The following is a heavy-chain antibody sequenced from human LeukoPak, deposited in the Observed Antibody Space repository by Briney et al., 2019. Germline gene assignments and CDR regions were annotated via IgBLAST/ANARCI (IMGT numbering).Heavy chain of an antibody. J-gene: IGHJ4*02. CDR2: IYYRGST. Sequence: SETLSLTCTVSGGSVSSGSYYWSWIRQPPGKGLEWIGYIYYRGSTNYNPSLKSRVTISVDTSKNQFSLKLSSVTAADTAVYYCARLTLGGSFDYWGQGTLVTVSS. CDR1: GGSVSSGSYY. D-gene: IGHD3-10*01. CDR3: ARLTLGGSFDY. V-gene: IGHV4-61*01.